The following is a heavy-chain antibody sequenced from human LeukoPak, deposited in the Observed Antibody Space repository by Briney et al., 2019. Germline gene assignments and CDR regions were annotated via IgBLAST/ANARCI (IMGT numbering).Heavy chain of an antibody. Sequence: SQTLSLTCAVSGGSISSGGYSWSWIRQPPGKGLEWIGYIYHSGSTYYNPSLKSRVTISVDRSKNQFSLKLSSVTAADTAVYYCARGVRYGSGYDQYYFGYWGQGTLVTVSS. V-gene: IGHV4-30-2*01. CDR3: ARGVRYGSGYDQYYFGY. D-gene: IGHD5-12*01. J-gene: IGHJ4*02. CDR2: IYHSGST. CDR1: GGSISSGGYS.